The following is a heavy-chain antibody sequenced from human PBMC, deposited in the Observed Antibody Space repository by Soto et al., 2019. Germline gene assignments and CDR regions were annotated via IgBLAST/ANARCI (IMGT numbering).Heavy chain of an antibody. D-gene: IGHD6-13*01. CDR3: AKVDVSTAGSFDY. J-gene: IGHJ4*02. CDR1: GFTFSRHG. V-gene: IGHV3-23*01. Sequence: GGSLRLSCVASGFTFSRHGLSWVRQAPGKGLEWVSTINPSGDSTFYADSVKGRFTISRDNSKNTVYLQMNSLSVGDTAVYLCAKVDVSTAGSFDYWGQGALVTVS. CDR2: INPSGDST.